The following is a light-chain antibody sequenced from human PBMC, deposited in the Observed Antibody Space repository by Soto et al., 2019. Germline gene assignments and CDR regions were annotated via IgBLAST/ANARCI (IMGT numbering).Light chain of an antibody. Sequence: EIVLTPSPGTLSLSPGERATLSCRASQSVSSSYLAWYQQKPGQAPKVLIYRASSRATGIPDRFSGSGSGTDFTLTISRLEPEDFAVYSCQQYGSSPLTFGGGT. CDR3: QQYGSSPLT. V-gene: IGKV3-20*01. CDR1: QSVSSSY. J-gene: IGKJ4*01. CDR2: RAS.